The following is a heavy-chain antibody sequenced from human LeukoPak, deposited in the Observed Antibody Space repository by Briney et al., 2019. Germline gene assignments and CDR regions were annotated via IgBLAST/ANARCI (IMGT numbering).Heavy chain of an antibody. Sequence: SETLSLTCTVSGGSIRGYCWSWIRQPPGRGLEWIGYIYTSGSTNYNPSLKSRVTISVDTSKNQFSLKLSSVTAADTAVYYCARSDYSGYDFNFDSWGQGTMVTVSS. V-gene: IGHV4-4*09. CDR3: ARSDYSGYDFNFDS. CDR2: IYTSGST. J-gene: IGHJ4*02. CDR1: GGSIRGYC. D-gene: IGHD5-12*01.